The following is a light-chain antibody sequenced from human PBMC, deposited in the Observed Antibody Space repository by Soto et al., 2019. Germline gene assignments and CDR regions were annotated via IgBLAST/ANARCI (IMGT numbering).Light chain of an antibody. J-gene: IGKJ2*01. Sequence: EVLLTQSPATLSVSPGESVTLSCRASQSINTFLAWYQQKPGQAPRLLIYDVSVLESGAPSRFSGSGSGTDFTLTISSLRPDDFATFYCQQYKVYPYTFGQGSRLDIQ. CDR1: QSINTF. CDR3: QQYKVYPYT. CDR2: DVS. V-gene: IGKV3-15*01.